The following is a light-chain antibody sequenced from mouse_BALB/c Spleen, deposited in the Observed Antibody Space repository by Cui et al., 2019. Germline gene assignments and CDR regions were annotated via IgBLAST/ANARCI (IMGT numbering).Light chain of an antibody. CDR2: RAN. J-gene: IGKJ5*01. V-gene: IGKV14-111*01. CDR1: QDINSY. CDR3: LQYDEFPLT. Sequence: DIKMTQSTSSMYPPIGERVTITCKASQDINSYLSWFQQKPGKSPKTLIYRANRLVDGVPSRFSGSGSGQDYSLTISSLEYEDMGIYYCLQYDEFPLTFGAGTKLELK.